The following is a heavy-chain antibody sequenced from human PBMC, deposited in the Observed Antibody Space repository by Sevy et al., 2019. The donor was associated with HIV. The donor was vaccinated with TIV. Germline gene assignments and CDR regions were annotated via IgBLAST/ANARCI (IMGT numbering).Heavy chain of an antibody. CDR2: ISGSGGST. V-gene: IGHV3-23*01. J-gene: IGHJ4*02. D-gene: IGHD3-10*01. CDR3: ATSRGYYGSGSFHFDY. Sequence: GGSLRLSCAASGFTFSSYAMSWVRQAPGKGLEWVSAISGSGGSTYYADSVKGRFTISRDNSKNTLYLQMNSLRAEDMAVYYCATSRGYYGSGSFHFDYWGQGTLVTVSS. CDR1: GFTFSSYA.